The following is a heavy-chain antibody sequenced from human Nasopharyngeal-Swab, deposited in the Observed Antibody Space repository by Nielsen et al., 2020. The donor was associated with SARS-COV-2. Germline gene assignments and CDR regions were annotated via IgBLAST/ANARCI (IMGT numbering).Heavy chain of an antibody. CDR3: ARSQLKDYGLDAFDI. D-gene: IGHD4-17*01. V-gene: IGHV3-13*01. CDR2: IGTAGDT. CDR1: GFTFSSYD. J-gene: IGHJ3*02. Sequence: GESLKISCAASGFTFSSYDMHWVRQATGKGLEWVSAIGTAGDTYYPGSVKGRFTISRENAKNSLYLQMNSLRAEDTAVYYCARSQLKDYGLDAFDIWGQGTMVTVSS.